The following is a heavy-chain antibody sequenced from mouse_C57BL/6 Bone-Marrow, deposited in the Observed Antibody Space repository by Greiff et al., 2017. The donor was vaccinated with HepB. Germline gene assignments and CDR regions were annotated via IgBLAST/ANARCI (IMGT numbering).Heavy chain of an antibody. Sequence: LVESGAELVRPGASVKLSCTASGFNIKDDYMHWVKQRPEQGLEWIGWIDPENGDTEYASKFQGKATITADTSSNTAYLQLSSLTFEDTAVYYCTIYGYPFDYWGQGTTLTVSS. J-gene: IGHJ2*01. D-gene: IGHD2-2*01. V-gene: IGHV14-4*01. CDR2: IDPENGDT. CDR3: TIYGYPFDY. CDR1: GFNIKDDY.